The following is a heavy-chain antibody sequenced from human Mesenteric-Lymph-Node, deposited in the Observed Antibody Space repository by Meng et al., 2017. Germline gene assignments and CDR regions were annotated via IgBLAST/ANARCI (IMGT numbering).Heavy chain of an antibody. V-gene: IGHV4-34*01. CDR1: GGPLSGYY. J-gene: IGHJ4*02. D-gene: IGHD6-13*01. CDR2: SNHRGTT. CDR3: ARSDYSGGWYGY. Sequence: VQLQQWGAGLLKPSETLSLTCAVYGGPLSGYYWNWNRQTPEKGLEWIGESNHRGTTNYNPSLKGRVTISVDTSKNHFSLSLTSMTAADTAVYFCARSDYSGGWYGYWGQGTLVTVSS.